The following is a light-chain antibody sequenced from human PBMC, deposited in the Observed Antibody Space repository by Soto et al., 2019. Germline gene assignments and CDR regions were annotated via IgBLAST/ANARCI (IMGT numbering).Light chain of an antibody. CDR2: GAS. V-gene: IGKV3-20*01. CDR3: QQYDKSPL. Sequence: EIVLTQSPGTLSLSPGERATLSCRASQSVTSSYLAWYQQKPGQAPRLLIYGASNRATGTSDRFSGSGSGTDFTLTISRLEPEDFAVYFCQQYDKSPLFGGGTKVEIK. CDR1: QSVTSSY. J-gene: IGKJ4*01.